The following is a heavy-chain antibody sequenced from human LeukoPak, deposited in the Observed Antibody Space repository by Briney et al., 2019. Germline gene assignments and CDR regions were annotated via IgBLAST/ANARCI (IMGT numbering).Heavy chain of an antibody. D-gene: IGHD6-13*01. CDR3: ARVFGAIAAGGYNWFDP. CDR2: INHSGST. J-gene: IGHJ5*02. V-gene: IGHV4-34*01. CDR1: GGSFSGYY. Sequence: SETLSLTCAVYGGSFSGYYWSWIRQPPGKGLEWIGEINHSGSTNYNPSLKSRVTISVDTSKNQFSLKLSSVTAADTAVYYCARVFGAIAAGGYNWFDPWGQGTLVTVSS.